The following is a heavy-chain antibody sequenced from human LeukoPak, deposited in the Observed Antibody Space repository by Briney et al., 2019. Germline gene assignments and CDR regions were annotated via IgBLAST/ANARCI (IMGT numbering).Heavy chain of an antibody. V-gene: IGHV7-4-1*02. Sequence: ASVKVSCKASGYTFTSYAMNWVRQAPGQGLEWMGWINTNTGNPTYAQGFTGRFVFSLDTSVSTAYLQISSLQAEDTAVYYCARDINQGFGSGSYGDYWGQGTLVTVSS. J-gene: IGHJ4*02. D-gene: IGHD3-10*01. CDR3: ARDINQGFGSGSYGDY. CDR1: GYTFTSYA. CDR2: INTNTGNP.